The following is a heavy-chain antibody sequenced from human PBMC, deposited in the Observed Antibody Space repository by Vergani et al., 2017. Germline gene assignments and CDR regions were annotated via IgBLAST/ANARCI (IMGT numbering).Heavy chain of an antibody. D-gene: IGHD5-24*01. CDR2: IHYSENT. CDR1: FDSIRILY. V-gene: IGHV4-59*11. J-gene: IGHJ4*02. Sequence: VQLQESGPGLVKSSGTLSLTCSVSFDSIRILYCNWIPQPPGVALEWIGSIHYSENTNYNPSLKIRVTISVDTTKNQFALTLDPVTAADTAVYYCASDNHSGEMADRWGQGILVTVTS. CDR3: ASDNHSGEMADR.